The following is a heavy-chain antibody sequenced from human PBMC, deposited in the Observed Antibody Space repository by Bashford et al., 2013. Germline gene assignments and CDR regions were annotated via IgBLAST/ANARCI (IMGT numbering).Heavy chain of an antibody. J-gene: IGHJ5*02. D-gene: IGHD6-19*01. V-gene: IGHV4-59*01. Sequence: RQPPGKGLEWIGYIYYSGSTNYNPSLKSRVTISVDTSKNQFSLKLSSVTAADTAVYYCARDLRYSSGWTPRAWFDPWGQGTLVTVSS. CDR2: IYYSGST. CDR3: ARDLRYSSGWTPRAWFDP.